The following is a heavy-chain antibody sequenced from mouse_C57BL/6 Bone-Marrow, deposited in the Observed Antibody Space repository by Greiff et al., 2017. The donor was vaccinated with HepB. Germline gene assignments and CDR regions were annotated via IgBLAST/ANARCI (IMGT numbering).Heavy chain of an antibody. CDR3: ARSRPLPVGWYFDY. CDR2: IWWDDDK. J-gene: IGHJ2*01. V-gene: IGHV8-8*01. Sequence: QVTLKVSGPGILQPSQTLSLTCSFSGFSLSTFGMGVGWIRQPSGKGLEWLAHIWWDDDKYYNPALKSRLTISKDTSKNQVFLKIANVDTSETATYYCARSRPLPVGWYFDYWGQGTTLTVSS. CDR1: GFSLSTFGMG. D-gene: IGHD1-1*01.